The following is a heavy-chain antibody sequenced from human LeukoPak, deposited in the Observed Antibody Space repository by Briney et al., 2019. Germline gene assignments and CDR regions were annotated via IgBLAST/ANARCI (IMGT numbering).Heavy chain of an antibody. Sequence: SETLSLTCTVSGGSISSSSYYWGWIRQPPGKGLEWIGSIYHSGSTNYNPSLKSRVTISVDKSKNQFSLKLSSVTAADTAVYYCARALRIAMVRGAKIFDYWGQGTLVTVSS. V-gene: IGHV4-39*07. CDR2: IYHSGST. D-gene: IGHD3-10*01. CDR3: ARALRIAMVRGAKIFDY. CDR1: GGSISSSSYY. J-gene: IGHJ4*02.